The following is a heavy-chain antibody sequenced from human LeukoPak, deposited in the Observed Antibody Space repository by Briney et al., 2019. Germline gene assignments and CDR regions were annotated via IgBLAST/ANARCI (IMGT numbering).Heavy chain of an antibody. J-gene: IGHJ5*02. D-gene: IGHD2-21*01. CDR1: GFTVNSNY. V-gene: IGHV3-53*04. CDR3: ARDLRSCSGGECYEYKWFDP. CDR2: IYGGGST. Sequence: SGGSLRLSCGASGFTVNSNYMAWVRQAPGKGLEWVAFIYGGGSTHYSESVRGRFTISRHNSNNTLYLQMGSLRPEDTGVYYCARDLRSCSGGECYEYKWFDPWGQGTLVTVSS.